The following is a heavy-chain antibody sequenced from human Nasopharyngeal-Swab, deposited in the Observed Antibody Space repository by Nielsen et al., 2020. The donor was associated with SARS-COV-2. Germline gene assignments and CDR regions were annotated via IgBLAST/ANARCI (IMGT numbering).Heavy chain of an antibody. D-gene: IGHD6-13*01. Sequence: SETLSLTCAVYGGSFSGYYWSWIRQPPGKGLEWIGEIKHSGSTNYNPSLKSRVTISVDTSKNQFSLKLSSVTAADTAVYYCARGTYSSSWYGEKYYFDYWGQGTLVTVSS. CDR2: IKHSGST. V-gene: IGHV4-34*01. CDR3: ARGTYSSSWYGEKYYFDY. CDR1: GGSFSGYY. J-gene: IGHJ4*02.